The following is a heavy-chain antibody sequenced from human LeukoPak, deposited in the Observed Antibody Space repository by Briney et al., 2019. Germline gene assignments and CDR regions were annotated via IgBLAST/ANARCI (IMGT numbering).Heavy chain of an antibody. CDR2: IYYSGST. D-gene: IGHD6-19*01. CDR3: ARVRSSGWRRRGYYFDY. J-gene: IGHJ4*02. CDR1: GGSISSYY. Sequence: KPSETLSLTCTVSGGSISSYYWSWIRQPPGKGLEWIGYIYYSGSTNYNPSLKSRVTISVDTSKNQFSLKLSSVTAADTAVYYCARVRSSGWRRRGYYFDYWGQGTLVTVSS. V-gene: IGHV4-59*01.